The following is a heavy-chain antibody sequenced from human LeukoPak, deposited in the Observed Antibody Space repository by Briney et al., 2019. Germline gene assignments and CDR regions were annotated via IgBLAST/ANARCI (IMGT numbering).Heavy chain of an antibody. CDR3: ATPWHYYYGRDV. J-gene: IGHJ6*02. Sequence: ASVTVSRQVSGYTLTELSFHWVRQDPGKPIEWLGGFDPEDGQTIYAQTCQGGVAMTEDTSTDTAYMELSSLRSEDTAVYYCATPWHYYYGRDVWGQGTTVTVSS. V-gene: IGHV1-24*01. CDR1: GYTLTELS. CDR2: FDPEDGQT.